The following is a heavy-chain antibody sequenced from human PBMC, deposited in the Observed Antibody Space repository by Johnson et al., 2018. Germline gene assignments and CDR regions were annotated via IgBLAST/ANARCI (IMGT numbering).Heavy chain of an antibody. CDR1: GFTFSRYD. V-gene: IGHV3-13*01. D-gene: IGHD5-18*01. CDR2: IGTAGDT. CDR3: AKDKELTWDTAMGSLGMDV. J-gene: IGHJ6*02. Sequence: VQLVQSGGGLVQPGGSXRLSCAASGFTFSRYDMHWVRQATGKGLEWVSGIGTAGDTYYLGSVQGRFTISRENDKNSLYLQMNSLSAGDTAVYYWAKDKELTWDTAMGSLGMDVWGQGTTVTVSS.